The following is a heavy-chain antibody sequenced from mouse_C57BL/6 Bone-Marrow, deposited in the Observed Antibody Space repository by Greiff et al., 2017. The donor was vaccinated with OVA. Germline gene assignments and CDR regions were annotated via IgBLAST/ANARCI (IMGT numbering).Heavy chain of an antibody. D-gene: IGHD2-1*01. CDR3: ASGSVYYGNYLYYYAMDY. V-gene: IGHV1-55*01. J-gene: IGHJ4*01. CDR2: IYPGSGST. CDR1: GYTFTSYW. Sequence: VQRVESGAELVKPGASVKLSCKASGYTFTSYWMQWVKQRPGQGLEWIGDIYPGSGSTNYNEKFKSKATLTVDTSSSTAYMQLSSLTSEDSAVYYCASGSVYYGNYLYYYAMDYWGQGTSVTVSS.